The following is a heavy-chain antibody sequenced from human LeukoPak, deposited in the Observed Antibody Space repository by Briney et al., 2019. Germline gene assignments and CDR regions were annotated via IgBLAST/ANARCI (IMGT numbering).Heavy chain of an antibody. Sequence: LETLSLTCTVSGGSISSYYWSWIRQPPGKGLEWIGYIYYSGSTNYNPSLKSRVTISVDTSKNQFSLKLSSVTAADTAVYYCARTHQHYYDSSGYSTDFDYWGQGTLVTVSS. D-gene: IGHD3-22*01. CDR3: ARTHQHYYDSSGYSTDFDY. CDR1: GGSISSYY. CDR2: IYYSGST. J-gene: IGHJ4*02. V-gene: IGHV4-59*01.